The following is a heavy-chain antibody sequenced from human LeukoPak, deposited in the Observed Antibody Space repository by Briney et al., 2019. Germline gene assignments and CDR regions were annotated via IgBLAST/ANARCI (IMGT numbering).Heavy chain of an antibody. CDR3: AKAELGVDTFFDY. Sequence: GGSLRLSCAASGFTFSGYAIHWVRQASGKGLEWVGRIRSKTNNYATAYAASVKGRFTISRDDSRNTASLQMSSLKTEDTAVYYCAKAELGVDTFFDYWGQGTLVTVSS. CDR2: IRSKTNNYAT. D-gene: IGHD3-3*01. CDR1: GFTFSGYA. V-gene: IGHV3-73*01. J-gene: IGHJ4*02.